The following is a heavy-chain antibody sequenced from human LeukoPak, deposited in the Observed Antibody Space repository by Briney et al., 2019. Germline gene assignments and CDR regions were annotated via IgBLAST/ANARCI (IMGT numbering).Heavy chain of an antibody. V-gene: IGHV3-64*01. Sequence: GGSLRLSCAASGFTFSSYAMHWVRQAPGKGLEYVSAISSNGGSTYYANSVKGRFTTSRDNSKNTLYLQMGSLRAEDIAVYYCARDGTTMVRGVIIPSWFDPWGQGTLVTVSS. D-gene: IGHD3-10*01. J-gene: IGHJ5*02. CDR2: ISSNGGST. CDR3: ARDGTTMVRGVIIPSWFDP. CDR1: GFTFSSYA.